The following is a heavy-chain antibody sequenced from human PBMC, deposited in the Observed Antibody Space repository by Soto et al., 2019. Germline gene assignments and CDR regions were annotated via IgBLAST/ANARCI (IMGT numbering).Heavy chain of an antibody. CDR3: AKVKGAYYGDYYYYGMDV. Sequence: PGGSLRLSCAASGFTFSSYAMSWVRQAPGKGLEWVSAISGSGGSTYYADSVKGRFTISRDNSKNTLYLQMNSLRAEDTAVYYCAKVKGAYYGDYYYYGMDVWGQGTTVTVS. J-gene: IGHJ6*02. CDR1: GFTFSSYA. V-gene: IGHV3-23*01. CDR2: ISGSGGST. D-gene: IGHD1-26*01.